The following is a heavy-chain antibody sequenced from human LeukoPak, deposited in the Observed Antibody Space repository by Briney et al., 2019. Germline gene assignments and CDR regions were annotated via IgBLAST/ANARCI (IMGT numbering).Heavy chain of an antibody. V-gene: IGHV2-70*04. CDR3: ARTQSCSRASCYDDY. CDR1: GFSLSTSEMR. Sequence: SGPALAKPTQTLTLTRTFSGFSLSTSEMRVSWIRQPPGKALEWLARIDWDDDKFYSASLKTRPTISQDTAKHQVVLTITNMDPVDTATDCCARTQSCSRASCYDDYWGQGTLLTVPS. D-gene: IGHD2-2*01. J-gene: IGHJ4*02. CDR2: IDWDDDK.